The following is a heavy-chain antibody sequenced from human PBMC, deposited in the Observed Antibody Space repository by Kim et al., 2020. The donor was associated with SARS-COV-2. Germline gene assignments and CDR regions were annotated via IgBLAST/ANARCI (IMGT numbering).Heavy chain of an antibody. Sequence: SVKVSCKASGGTFSSYAISWVRQAPGQGLEWMGGIIPIFGTANYAQKFQGRVTITADESTSTAYMELSSLRSEDTAVYYCASMPNHYYDSSGYFVWGQGTLVTVSS. J-gene: IGHJ4*02. V-gene: IGHV1-69*13. CDR1: GGTFSSYA. D-gene: IGHD3-22*01. CDR3: ASMPNHYYDSSGYFV. CDR2: IIPIFGTA.